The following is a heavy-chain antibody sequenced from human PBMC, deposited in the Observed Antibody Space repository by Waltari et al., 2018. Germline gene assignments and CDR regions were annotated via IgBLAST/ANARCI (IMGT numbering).Heavy chain of an antibody. Sequence: QVQLQESGPGLVKPSETLSLTCSVSGDSISYYYWSWIRQPPGKGLEWIGYIYYSGDTNYNPSLKSRVTISEDTSKNQFSLNLSSVTAADTAVYYCARGGWYFDLWGRGTLVTVSS. CDR2: IYYSGDT. D-gene: IGHD3-16*01. V-gene: IGHV4-59*01. CDR3: ARGGWYFDL. J-gene: IGHJ2*01. CDR1: GDSISYYY.